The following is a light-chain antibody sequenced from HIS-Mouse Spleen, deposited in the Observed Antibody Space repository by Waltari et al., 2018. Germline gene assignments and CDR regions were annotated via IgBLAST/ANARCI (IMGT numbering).Light chain of an antibody. CDR2: EDS. J-gene: IGLJ2*01. CDR1: ALPKKY. Sequence: SYELTQPPSVSVSPGQTARITCSGAALPKKYAYWYQQKSGQDPVLVIYEDSNRPSGIPERFSGSSSGTMATLTISGAQVEDEADYYCYSTDSSGNHRVFGGGTKLTVL. CDR3: YSTDSSGNHRV. V-gene: IGLV3-10*01.